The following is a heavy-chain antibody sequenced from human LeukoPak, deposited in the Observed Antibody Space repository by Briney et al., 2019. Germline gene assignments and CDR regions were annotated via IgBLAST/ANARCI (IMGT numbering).Heavy chain of an antibody. Sequence: SETLSLTCAVSGGSISSSTYYWGWFRQPPGKDLEWIGSIYYSGSTYYNPSLKSRVTISVDTSKSQFSLKLSSVTAADTAVYYCATRSKADTSIVTWDYWGQGTLVTVSS. CDR2: IYYSGST. J-gene: IGHJ4*02. V-gene: IGHV4-39*01. CDR3: ATRSKADTSIVTWDY. D-gene: IGHD5-18*01. CDR1: GGSISSSTYY.